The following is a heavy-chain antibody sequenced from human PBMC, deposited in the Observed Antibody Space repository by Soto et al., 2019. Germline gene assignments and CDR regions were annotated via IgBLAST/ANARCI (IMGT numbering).Heavy chain of an antibody. V-gene: IGHV3-74*01. J-gene: IGHJ4*02. CDR3: ARDEAAQYYFDY. D-gene: IGHD6-13*01. Sequence: EVQLVESGGGLVQPGGSLRLSCAASGFTFRSYWMHWVRQAPGKGLVWVSRINSDGSSTSYADSVKGRFTISRDNAKNTLYLQMNSLRAEDTAVYYCARDEAAQYYFDYWGQGTLVTVSS. CDR2: INSDGSST. CDR1: GFTFRSYW.